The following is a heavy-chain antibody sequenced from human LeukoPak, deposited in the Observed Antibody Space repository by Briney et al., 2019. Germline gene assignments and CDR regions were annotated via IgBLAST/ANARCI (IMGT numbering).Heavy chain of an antibody. Sequence: SETLSLTCTVSGGSISSGGYYWSWIRQHPGKGLEWIGYIYYSGSTYYNPSLKSRVTVSVDTSKNQFSLKLSSVTAADTAVYYCASAVGYCSGGSCYYYYGMDVWGQGTTVTVSS. CDR2: IYYSGST. CDR3: ASAVGYCSGGSCYYYYGMDV. D-gene: IGHD2-15*01. V-gene: IGHV4-31*03. J-gene: IGHJ6*02. CDR1: GGSISSGGYY.